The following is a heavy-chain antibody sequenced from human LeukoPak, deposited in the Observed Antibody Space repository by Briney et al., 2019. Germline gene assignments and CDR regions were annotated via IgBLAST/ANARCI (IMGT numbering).Heavy chain of an antibody. J-gene: IGHJ4*02. CDR2: ISDSSGST. Sequence: GGSLRLSCAASGFTFSGYAMSWVRLAPGKGLEWVSTISDSSGSTHYADSVKGRFTISRDNSKNTPYLQMNSLRAEDTAVYYCARAPRRFRGIIITPLYYFDYWGQGTLVTVSS. CDR1: GFTFSGYA. V-gene: IGHV3-23*01. D-gene: IGHD3-10*01. CDR3: ARAPRRFRGIIITPLYYFDY.